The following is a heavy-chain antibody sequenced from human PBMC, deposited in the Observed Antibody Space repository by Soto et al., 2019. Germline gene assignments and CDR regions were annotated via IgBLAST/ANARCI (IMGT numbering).Heavy chain of an antibody. CDR1: GYRFTSYY. J-gene: IGHJ6*02. CDR3: ASHPLPNYDILTGYFKGPYYYYYGMDV. Sequence: ASVKVSCKASGYRFTSYYMHWVRQAPGQGLEWMGIINPSGGSTSYAQKFQGRVTMTRDTSTSTVYMELSSLRSEDTAVYYCASHPLPNYDILTGYFKGPYYYYYGMDVWGQGTTVTVSS. D-gene: IGHD3-9*01. V-gene: IGHV1-46*01. CDR2: INPSGGST.